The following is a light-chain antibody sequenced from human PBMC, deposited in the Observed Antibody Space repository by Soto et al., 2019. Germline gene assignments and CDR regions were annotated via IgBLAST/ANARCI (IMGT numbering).Light chain of an antibody. J-gene: IGKJ4*01. V-gene: IGKV3-15*01. CDR1: QSVDSN. CDR3: QQYNDWPLT. CDR2: GAS. Sequence: EIVMTQSPATLSVSPGERATLSCRASQSVDSNLAWYQQKPGQAPRLLIYGASTRATGIPARFSGSGSGTEFTLTISSLQSEDFAVYDCQQYNDWPLTFGGGTKVDIK.